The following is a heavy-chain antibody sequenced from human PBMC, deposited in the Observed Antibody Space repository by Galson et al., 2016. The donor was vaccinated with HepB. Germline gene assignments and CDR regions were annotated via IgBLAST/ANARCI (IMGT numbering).Heavy chain of an antibody. CDR3: ARDSDGNFDY. V-gene: IGHV3-48*01. CDR2: ISYSSATI. J-gene: IGHJ4*02. CDR1: GFSLSPYS. D-gene: IGHD5-24*01. Sequence: SLRLSCAASGFSLSPYSMNWVRQAPGKGLEWLSYISYSSATIHYADSVRGRFTISRDNAKNSLYLQMNSLRAEDTAMYYCARDSDGNFDYWGRGTLVTVSS.